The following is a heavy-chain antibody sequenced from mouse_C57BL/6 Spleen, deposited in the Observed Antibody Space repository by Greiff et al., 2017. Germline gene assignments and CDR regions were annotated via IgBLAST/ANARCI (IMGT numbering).Heavy chain of an antibody. J-gene: IGHJ1*03. D-gene: IGHD1-1*01. V-gene: IGHV1-80*01. Sequence: QVQLQQSGAELVKPGASVKISCKASGYAFSSYWMNWVKQRPGKGLEWIGQIYPGDGDTNYNGKFKGKATLTADKSSSTAYMQLSSLTPEDSAVYFCARELRVVATDWYFDVWGTGTTVTVSS. CDR2: IYPGDGDT. CDR1: GYAFSSYW. CDR3: ARELRVVATDWYFDV.